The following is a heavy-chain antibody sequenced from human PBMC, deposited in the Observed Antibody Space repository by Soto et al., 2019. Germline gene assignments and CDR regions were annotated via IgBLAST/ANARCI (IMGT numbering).Heavy chain of an antibody. V-gene: IGHV3-23*01. Sequence: EVQLLESGGGLVQPGGSLRLSCAASGFTFSTCAMNWVRQAPGKGLEWVSTISSSGGSTYYGDSVKGRFTISRDNSKNTLYLQINSLRADDTAIYYCAKQAVAVAATPGFDPWGQGTLVTVSS. D-gene: IGHD2-15*01. CDR3: AKQAVAVAATPGFDP. J-gene: IGHJ5*02. CDR1: GFTFSTCA. CDR2: ISSSGGST.